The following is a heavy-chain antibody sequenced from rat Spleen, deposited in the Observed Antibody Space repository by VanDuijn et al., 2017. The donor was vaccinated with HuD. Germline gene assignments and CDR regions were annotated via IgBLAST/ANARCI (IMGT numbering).Heavy chain of an antibody. CDR2: ISAGGDST. CDR1: GFTFSDFY. Sequence: EVQLVESDGGLVQPGRSLKLSCAASGFTFSDFYMAWVRQAPTKGLEWVAYISAGGDSTYCRDSVKGRFTISRDNAKSTLYLQMDSLRSEDTATYYCASRDYWGQGVMVTVSS. J-gene: IGHJ2*01. CDR3: ASRDY. V-gene: IGHV5-27*01.